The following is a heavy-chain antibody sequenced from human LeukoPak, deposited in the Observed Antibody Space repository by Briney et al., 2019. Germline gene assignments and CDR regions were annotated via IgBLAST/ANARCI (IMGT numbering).Heavy chain of an antibody. CDR3: ARAVRQLVGSDYYYYGMDV. CDR2: MNPNSGNT. J-gene: IGHJ6*02. Sequence: ASVKVSCKASGYTFTSYDINLVRQATGQGLEWMGWMNPNSGNTGYAQKFQGRVTMTRNTSISTAYMELSSLRSEDTAVYYCARAVRQLVGSDYYYYGMDVWGQGTTVTVSS. D-gene: IGHD6-6*01. V-gene: IGHV1-8*01. CDR1: GYTFTSYD.